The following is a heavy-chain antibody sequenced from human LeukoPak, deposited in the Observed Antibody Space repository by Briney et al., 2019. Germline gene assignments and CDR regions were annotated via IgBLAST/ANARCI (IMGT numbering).Heavy chain of an antibody. Sequence: SETLSLTCAVYGGSFSGYYWSWIRQPPGKGLEWIGEINHSGSTNYNPSLKRRVTISVDTSKNQFSLKLSSVTAADTAVYYCARDGYPSYDSSGYYSDWGQGTLVTVSS. D-gene: IGHD3-22*01. CDR1: GGSFSGYY. V-gene: IGHV4-34*01. CDR2: INHSGST. CDR3: ARDGYPSYDSSGYYSD. J-gene: IGHJ4*02.